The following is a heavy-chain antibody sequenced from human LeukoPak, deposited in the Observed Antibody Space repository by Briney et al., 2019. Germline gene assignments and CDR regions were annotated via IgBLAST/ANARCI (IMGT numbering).Heavy chain of an antibody. CDR2: IYHSGST. Sequence: SETLSLTCTVSGGSISSGDYYWSWIRQPPGKGLEWIGYIYHSGSTYYNPSLKSRVTISVDTSKNQFSLKLSSVTAADTAVYYCARASYYYGSGSYYAFDYWGQGTLVTVSS. CDR3: ARASYYYGSGSYYAFDY. J-gene: IGHJ4*02. CDR1: GGSISSGDYY. D-gene: IGHD3-10*01. V-gene: IGHV4-30-4*08.